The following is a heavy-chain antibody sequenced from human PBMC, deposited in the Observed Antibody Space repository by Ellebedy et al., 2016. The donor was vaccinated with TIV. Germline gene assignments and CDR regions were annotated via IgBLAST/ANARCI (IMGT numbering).Heavy chain of an antibody. J-gene: IGHJ3*02. CDR2: INPKSGGT. Sequence: ASVKVSXXASGYTFTGTDYYMHWVRQAPGQGLEWMGWINPKSGGTNYARKFQGRVTMTRDASISPAYMELSRLRSDDTAVFYCARGFVWFSYAFDIWGQGTMVTVSP. CDR3: ARGFVWFSYAFDI. D-gene: IGHD2-21*01. V-gene: IGHV1-2*02. CDR1: GYTFTGTDYY.